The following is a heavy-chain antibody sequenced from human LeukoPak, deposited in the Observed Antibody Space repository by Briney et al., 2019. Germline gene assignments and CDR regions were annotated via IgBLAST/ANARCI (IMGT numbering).Heavy chain of an antibody. J-gene: IGHJ3*02. V-gene: IGHV4-38-2*02. CDR3: ARGPYSYDSSGAFDI. CDR2: ISSSGST. D-gene: IGHD3-22*01. CDR1: GYSISSGYY. Sequence: KPSGTLCLTCTVSGYSISSGYYWGWIRQPPGKGLEWIGRISSSGSTNSNPSLKSRVTISVDTSKNQFSLKLSSVTAADTAVYFCARGPYSYDSSGAFDIWGQGTMVTVSS.